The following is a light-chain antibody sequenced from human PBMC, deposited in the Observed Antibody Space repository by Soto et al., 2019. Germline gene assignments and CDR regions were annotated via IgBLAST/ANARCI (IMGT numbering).Light chain of an antibody. CDR2: GAS. J-gene: IGKJ1*01. CDR3: QQDNNWPPDRT. Sequence: EIVMTQSPATLSVSPGERATLSCRASQSVGSNLAWYQLKPGQAPRLLIYGASTRATGIPARFSGSGSGTDFPPTISSLQSEDFAIYFCQQDNNWPPDRTFGQGTKVEIK. CDR1: QSVGSN. V-gene: IGKV3-15*01.